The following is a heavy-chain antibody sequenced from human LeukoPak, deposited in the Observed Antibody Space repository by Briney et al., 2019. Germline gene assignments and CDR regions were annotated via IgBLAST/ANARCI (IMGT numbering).Heavy chain of an antibody. CDR3: ARNFNPIGY. CDR2: ISYDGRNK. CDR1: GFTFSLYP. Sequence: PGGPLRLSCAPSGFTFSLYPMHCVRQAPGKGLEGVAVISYDGRNKYYTDSVKGRFPISRDNSKNTLYLQINSLRAEDTPVYYCARNFNPIGYWGQKTPVTVSS. V-gene: IGHV3-30*04. J-gene: IGHJ4*01. D-gene: IGHD1-14*01.